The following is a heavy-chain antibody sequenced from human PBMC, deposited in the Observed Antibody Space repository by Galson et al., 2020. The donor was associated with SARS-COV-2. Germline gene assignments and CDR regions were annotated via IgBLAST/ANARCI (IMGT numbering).Heavy chain of an antibody. CDR2: IKSKTDGGIT. J-gene: IGHJ4*02. V-gene: IGHV3-15*01. CDR3: ATGITARGMGPDY. D-gene: IGHD6-13*01. CDR1: GFTFSKAW. Sequence: TGGSLRLSCAASGFTFSKAWMSWVRQAPGKGLEWVGRIKSKTDGGITDYAAPVKGRFTISRDDSKNTVYLQMNSLKTEDTAVYYCATGITARGMGPDYWGQGTLVTVSS.